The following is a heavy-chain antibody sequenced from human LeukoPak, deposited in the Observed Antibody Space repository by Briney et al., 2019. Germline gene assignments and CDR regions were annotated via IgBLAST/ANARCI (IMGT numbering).Heavy chain of an antibody. CDR2: INHSGST. J-gene: IGHJ4*02. CDR1: GGSFSGYY. CDR3: ARGLVDTAMVYFDY. V-gene: IGHV4-34*01. Sequence: SETLSLTCAVYGGSFSGYYWSWIRQPPGKGLEWIGEINHSGSTNYNPSLKSRVTISVDTSKNQFSLKLSSVTAADTAVYYCARGLVDTAMVYFDYWGQGTLVTVSS. D-gene: IGHD5-18*01.